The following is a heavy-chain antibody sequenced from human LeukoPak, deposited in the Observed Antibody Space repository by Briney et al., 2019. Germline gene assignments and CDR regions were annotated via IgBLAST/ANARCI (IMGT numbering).Heavy chain of an antibody. J-gene: IGHJ1*01. V-gene: IGHV3-23*01. CDR1: GFTFSSYA. CDR2: ISGSGDNT. D-gene: IGHD2-2*02. CDR3: AREGGYCSSTSCYNFQH. Sequence: GGSLRLSCAASGFTFSSYAMSWVRQPPGKGLEWVSGISGSGDNTYYADSVKGRFTISRDNSKNTLYLQMNSLRAEDTAVYYCAREGGYCSSTSCYNFQHWGQGTLVTVSS.